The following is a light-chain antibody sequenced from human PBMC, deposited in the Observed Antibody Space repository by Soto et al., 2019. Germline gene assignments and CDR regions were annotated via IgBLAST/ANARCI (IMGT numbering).Light chain of an antibody. Sequence: QSALTQPASVSGSPGQSITISCTGTSSDVGGYNYVSWYQQHPGKAPKLMIYDVSNRPSGVSNRFSGSKSGNTASLTISGLQAGDEADYYCSSYTSSRTYVVFGGGTKLTVL. CDR3: SSYTSSRTYVV. CDR1: SSDVGGYNY. V-gene: IGLV2-14*01. J-gene: IGLJ2*01. CDR2: DVS.